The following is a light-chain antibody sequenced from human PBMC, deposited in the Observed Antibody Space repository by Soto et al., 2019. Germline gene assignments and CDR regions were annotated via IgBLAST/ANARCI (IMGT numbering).Light chain of an antibody. Sequence: DIKMTQSPSSLSASVGDSVTITCRARQGISSYLNGYQQKPGKAPKLLLYAASSWQSGVTSRFSGSGSGTDFTLTINRLQHEDFATYDCQQIYSTPPTFGQGTQVEIK. J-gene: IGKJ1*01. CDR1: QGISSY. CDR2: AAS. V-gene: IGKV1-39*01. CDR3: QQIYSTPPT.